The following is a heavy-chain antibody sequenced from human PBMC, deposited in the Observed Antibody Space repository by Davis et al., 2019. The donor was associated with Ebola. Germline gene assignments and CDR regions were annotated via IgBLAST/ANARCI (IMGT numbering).Heavy chain of an antibody. CDR3: ASHYSSSSPFDY. CDR1: GGSISRYY. D-gene: IGHD6-6*01. Sequence: SETLSLTCTVSGGSISRYYWSWIRQPPGKGLEWIGYIFYNGSTNYNPSLKSRVTISVDTSKNQFSLKLSSVTAADTAVYYCASHYSSSSPFDYWGQGTLVTVSS. J-gene: IGHJ4*02. CDR2: IFYNGST. V-gene: IGHV4-59*01.